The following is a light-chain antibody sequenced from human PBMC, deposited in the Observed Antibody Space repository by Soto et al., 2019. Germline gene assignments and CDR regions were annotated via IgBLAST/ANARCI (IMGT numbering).Light chain of an antibody. CDR2: SAS. J-gene: IGKJ1*01. V-gene: IGKV1-9*01. CDR1: QGISSY. Sequence: DIQLTQSPSFLSASVGDRVTITCRASQGISSYLAWYKQKPGKAPKLLIYSASTLKSGVPSRLSGSGSGTEFTLTISSLQPEDFATYYCQQLNSYPRAFGQGTKVEIK. CDR3: QQLNSYPRA.